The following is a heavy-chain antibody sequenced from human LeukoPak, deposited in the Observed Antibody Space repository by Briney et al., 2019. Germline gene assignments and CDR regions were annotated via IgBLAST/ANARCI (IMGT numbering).Heavy chain of an antibody. CDR2: IIHSGRT. J-gene: IGHJ4*02. CDR3: ARGILVTVYAAFDY. CDR1: GGSFSGYY. V-gene: IGHV4-34*01. Sequence: SETLSLTCAVYGGSFSGYYWTWIRQSPGMGLEWIGEIIHSGRTNYNPSLTSRVPISVDTSKNQFSLELSSVTAADTAVYYCARGILVTVYAAFDYWGQGTLITVSS. D-gene: IGHD2/OR15-2a*01.